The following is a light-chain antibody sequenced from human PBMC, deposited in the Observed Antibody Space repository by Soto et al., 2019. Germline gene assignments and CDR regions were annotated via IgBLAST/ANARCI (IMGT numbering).Light chain of an antibody. CDR2: GAS. CDR1: QSVSSN. J-gene: IGKJ1*01. V-gene: IGKV3-20*01. CDR3: QQYGSSSWT. Sequence: EIVLTQSPGTLSLSLGERATLSCRASQSVSSNLAWYQQKPGQAPRLLIYGASSRATGIPDRFSGSGSGTDFTLTISRLEPEDFAVYYCQQYGSSSWTFGQGTKVDIK.